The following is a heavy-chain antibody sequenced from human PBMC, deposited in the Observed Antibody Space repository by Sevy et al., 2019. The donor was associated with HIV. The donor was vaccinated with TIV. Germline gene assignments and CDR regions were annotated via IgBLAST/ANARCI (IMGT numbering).Heavy chain of an antibody. CDR3: ARDWYSSSSGLLL. V-gene: IGHV3-48*01. D-gene: IGHD6-6*01. CDR1: GFTFSSYS. CDR2: IISSSSTI. Sequence: GGSLRLSCAASGFTFSSYSMNWVRQAPGKGLEWVSYIISSSSTIYYANSVKGRFTISRDNAKNSLYLQMNSLRAEDTAVYYCARDWYSSSSGLLLWGQGTLVTVSS. J-gene: IGHJ4*02.